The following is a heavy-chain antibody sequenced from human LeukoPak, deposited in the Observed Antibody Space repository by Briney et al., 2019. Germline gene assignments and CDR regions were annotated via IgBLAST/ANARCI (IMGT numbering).Heavy chain of an antibody. CDR3: AKERSGSLDAFDI. CDR1: GFTVSSNY. J-gene: IGHJ3*02. Sequence: PGGSLRLSCAASGFTVSSNYMSWVRQAPGKGLEWVSVICSGGNTYYSDSVKGRFTISRDNSKNTLYLQMNSLRAEDTAVYYCAKERSGSLDAFDIWGQGTMVTVSS. CDR2: ICSGGNT. D-gene: IGHD1-26*01. V-gene: IGHV3-53*01.